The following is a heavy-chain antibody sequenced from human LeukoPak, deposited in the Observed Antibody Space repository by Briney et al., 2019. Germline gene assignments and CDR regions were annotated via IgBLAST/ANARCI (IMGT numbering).Heavy chain of an antibody. CDR3: ARVAHGDYLHPNYNWFDP. D-gene: IGHD4-17*01. J-gene: IGHJ5*02. CDR2: IYHSGST. Sequence: KSSETLSLTCTVSGGSISSSNWWSWVRQPPGKGLEWIGEIYHSGSTNYNPSLKSRATISVDKSKNQFSLKLSSVTAADTAVYYCARVAHGDYLHPNYNWFDPWGQGTLVTVSS. CDR1: GGSISSSNW. V-gene: IGHV4-4*02.